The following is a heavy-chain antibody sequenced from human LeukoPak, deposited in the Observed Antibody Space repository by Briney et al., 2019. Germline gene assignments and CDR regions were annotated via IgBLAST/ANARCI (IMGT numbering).Heavy chain of an antibody. D-gene: IGHD5-12*01. V-gene: IGHV1-2*02. CDR3: ARFDEYSGYDFFDY. Sequence: ASVKVSCKASGYTFTGYYMHWVRQAPGQGLEWMGWINPNSGGTNYAQKLQGRVTMTTDTSTSTAYMELRSLRSDDTAVYYCARFDEYSGYDFFDYWGQGTLVTVSS. CDR2: INPNSGGT. J-gene: IGHJ4*02. CDR1: GYTFTGYY.